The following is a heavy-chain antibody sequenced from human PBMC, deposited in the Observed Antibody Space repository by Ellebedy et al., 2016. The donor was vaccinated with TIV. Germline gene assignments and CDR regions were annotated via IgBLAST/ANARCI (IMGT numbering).Heavy chain of an antibody. Sequence: GESLKISCAASGFTFSSYSMNWVRQAPGKGLEWVSYISSSGGTTYYADSVKGRFTVSRDNSKNTLYLQMNSLRAEDTAVYYCAGASRGITIAGTSLHYWGQGTLVTVSS. J-gene: IGHJ4*02. V-gene: IGHV3-48*01. CDR1: GFTFSSYS. D-gene: IGHD6-13*01. CDR2: ISSSGGTT. CDR3: AGASRGITIAGTSLHY.